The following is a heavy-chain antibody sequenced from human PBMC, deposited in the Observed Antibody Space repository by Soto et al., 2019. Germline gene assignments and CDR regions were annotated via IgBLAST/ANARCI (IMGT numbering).Heavy chain of an antibody. V-gene: IGHV3-11*01. D-gene: IGHD2-15*01. J-gene: IGHJ6*02. CDR1: GFTFSDYY. CDR2: ISSSGSTI. Sequence: GGSLRLSCAASGFTFSDYYMSWIRQAPGKGLEWVSYISSSGSTIYYADSVKGRFTISRDNAKNSLYLQMNSLRAEDTAVYYCARDEVQGLVVAASVDYYYYGMDVWGQGTTVTVSS. CDR3: ARDEVQGLVVAASVDYYYYGMDV.